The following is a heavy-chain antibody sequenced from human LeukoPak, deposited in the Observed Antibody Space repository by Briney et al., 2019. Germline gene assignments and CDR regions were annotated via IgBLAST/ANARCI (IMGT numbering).Heavy chain of an antibody. J-gene: IGHJ6*03. D-gene: IGHD1-26*01. Sequence: PGGSLRLSCAASGFTFSSYSMNWVRQAPGKGLEWVSYISSSGSTIYYADSVKGRFTISRDNAKNSLYLQMNSLRAEDTAVYYCARYPGGTYYYYYYMDVWGKGTTVTVSS. V-gene: IGHV3-48*04. CDR1: GFTFSSYS. CDR2: ISSSGSTI. CDR3: ARYPGGTYYYYYYMDV.